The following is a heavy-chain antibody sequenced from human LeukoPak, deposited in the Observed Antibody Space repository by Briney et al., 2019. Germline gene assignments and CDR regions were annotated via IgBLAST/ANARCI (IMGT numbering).Heavy chain of an antibody. CDR2: INHSGST. V-gene: IGHV4-34*01. CDR3: ARGGEALPHYFDY. Sequence: SETLSLTCAVYGGSFSGYYWSWIRQPPGKGLEWIGEINHSGSTNYNPSLKSRVTISVDTSKNQFSLKLSSVTAADTAVYYCARGGEALPHYFDYWGQGPLVTVSS. J-gene: IGHJ4*02. CDR1: GGSFSGYY. D-gene: IGHD3-10*01.